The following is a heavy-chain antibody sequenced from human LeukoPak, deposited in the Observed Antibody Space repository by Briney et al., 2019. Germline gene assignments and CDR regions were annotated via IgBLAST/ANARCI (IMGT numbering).Heavy chain of an antibody. V-gene: IGHV4-59*01. CDR3: ARDYAFDI. Sequence: SGTLSLTCTVSGDSISSYYWSWIRQPPGKGLEWIGYIYYIGSTNYNPSLKSRVTISVDTSKKQFSLKLSSVTAADTAVYCCARDYAFDIWGQGAMVTVSS. CDR2: IYYIGST. CDR1: GDSISSYY. J-gene: IGHJ3*02.